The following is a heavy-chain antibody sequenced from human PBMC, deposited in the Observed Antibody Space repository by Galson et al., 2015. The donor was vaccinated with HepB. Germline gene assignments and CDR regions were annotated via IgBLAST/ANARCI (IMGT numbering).Heavy chain of an antibody. CDR3: VVLGELSFSPYFDY. V-gene: IGHV3-7*03. D-gene: IGHD3-16*02. Sequence: SLRLSCAASGFTFSSYWMSWVRQAPGKGLEWVANIKQDGSEKYYVDSVKGRFTISRDNAKNSLYLQMNSLRAEDTAVYYCVVLGELSFSPYFDYWGQGTLVTVSS. J-gene: IGHJ4*02. CDR1: GFTFSSYW. CDR2: IKQDGSEK.